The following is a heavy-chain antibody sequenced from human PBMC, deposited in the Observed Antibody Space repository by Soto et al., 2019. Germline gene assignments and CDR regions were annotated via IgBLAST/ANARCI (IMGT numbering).Heavy chain of an antibody. CDR1: GYTFTSYY. CDR2: INPSGGST. V-gene: IGHV1-46*01. D-gene: IGHD2-2*01. Sequence: ASVKVSCKASGYTFTSYYMHWVRQAPGQGLEWMGIINPSGGSTSYAQKFQGRVTMTRDTSTSTVYMELSSLRSEDTAVYYCARDSVVVVPAARGGDEYVMDVWGQGTTVTVSS. J-gene: IGHJ6*02. CDR3: ARDSVVVVPAARGGDEYVMDV.